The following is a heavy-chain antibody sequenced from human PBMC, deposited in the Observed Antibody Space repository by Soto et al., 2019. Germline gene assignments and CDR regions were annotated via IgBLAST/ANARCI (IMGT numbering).Heavy chain of an antibody. D-gene: IGHD3-16*01. CDR3: ARDPQGAYCYIDY. CDR2: ISADGNSQ. V-gene: IGHV3-30-3*01. Sequence: EGSLRLSCAASGFTFRNYAMHWVRQAPGKGLEWVAIISADGNSQHYADSVKGRFTISRDSSRNTLFLQLNSLRPEDTAVYYCARDPQGAYCYIDYWGQGTPVTVSS. CDR1: GFTFRNYA. J-gene: IGHJ4*02.